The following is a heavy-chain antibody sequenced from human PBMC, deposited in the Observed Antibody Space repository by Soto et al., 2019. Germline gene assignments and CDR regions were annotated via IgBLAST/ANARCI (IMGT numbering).Heavy chain of an antibody. V-gene: IGHV1-2*02. CDR1: RYTFTSYD. Sequence: QVQLVQSGAEVKRPGASVRVSCRASRYTFTSYDIYWVRQAHGQGLEWMGWIKTDSGDTDYAQNFQGRVTMTRDTSINTAYMELNNLVSDDTAVYYCARRSSTYLNEIIYDPWGQGTLVTVSS. J-gene: IGHJ5*02. CDR2: IKTDSGDT. CDR3: ARRSSTYLNEIIYDP. D-gene: IGHD3-10*01.